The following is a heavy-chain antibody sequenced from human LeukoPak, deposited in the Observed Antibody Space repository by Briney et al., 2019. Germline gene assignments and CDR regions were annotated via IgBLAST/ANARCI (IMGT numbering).Heavy chain of an antibody. D-gene: IGHD6-13*01. CDR2: ISGDSGSI. Sequence: PGGSLRLSCAGSGLTFDDYAMHWVRQAPGQGLEWGSGISGDSGSIGYADSVKGRFTISRDNSKNTLYLQMNSLRAEDTALYYCAKDIRDSSSWSSYGMDVWGQGTTVTVSS. V-gene: IGHV3-9*01. CDR3: AKDIRDSSSWSSYGMDV. J-gene: IGHJ6*02. CDR1: GLTFDDYA.